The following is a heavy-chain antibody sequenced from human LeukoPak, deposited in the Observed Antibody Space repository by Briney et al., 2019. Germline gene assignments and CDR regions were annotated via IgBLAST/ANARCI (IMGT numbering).Heavy chain of an antibody. CDR3: ARGLGYCSSTSCYLSAFDI. J-gene: IGHJ3*02. CDR2: IIPIFGTA. V-gene: IGHV1-69*13. Sequence: SVKVSCKASGGTFSSYAISWVRQAPGQGVEWMGGIIPIFGTANYAQKFQGRVTITADESTSTAYMELSSLRSEDTAVYYCARGLGYCSSTSCYLSAFDIWGQGTMVTVSS. D-gene: IGHD2-2*01. CDR1: GGTFSSYA.